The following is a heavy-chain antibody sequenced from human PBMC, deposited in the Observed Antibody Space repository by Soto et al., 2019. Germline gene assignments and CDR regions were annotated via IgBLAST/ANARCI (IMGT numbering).Heavy chain of an antibody. J-gene: IGHJ3*02. Sequence: PGGSLRLSCAASGFTFSSYWIHWVRQVPGKGLVWVSRINGDGSRTNYADSVKGRFTISRDNAKNTLYLQMNSLRAEETAVYYCARGVRGSYGLDIWGQGTMVTVSS. V-gene: IGHV3-74*01. CDR2: INGDGSRT. D-gene: IGHD3-10*01. CDR3: ARGVRGSYGLDI. CDR1: GFTFSSYW.